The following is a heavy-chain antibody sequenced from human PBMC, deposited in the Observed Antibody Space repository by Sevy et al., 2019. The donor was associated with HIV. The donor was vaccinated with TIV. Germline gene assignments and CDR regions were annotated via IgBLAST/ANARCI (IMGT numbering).Heavy chain of an antibody. D-gene: IGHD3-10*01. V-gene: IGHV3-23*01. J-gene: IGHJ4*02. CDR2: ISGSGGST. CDR1: GFTFSSYA. Sequence: GGSLRLSCAASGFTFSSYAMSWVRQAPGKGLEWVSAISGSGGSTYYADSVKGRFTITRDNSKNTLHLQMNSLRAEDTAVYYCAKDLLDTTVRGVILEMGYWGQGPLVTVSS. CDR3: AKDLLDTTVRGVILEMGY.